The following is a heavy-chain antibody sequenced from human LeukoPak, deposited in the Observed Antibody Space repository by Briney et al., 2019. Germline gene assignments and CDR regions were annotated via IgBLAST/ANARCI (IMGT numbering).Heavy chain of an antibody. CDR2: ISWNIGSI. D-gene: IGHD2/OR15-2a*01. CDR3: AKGSGGSTFYYFDY. CDR1: GFAFRSYG. V-gene: IGHV3-9*03. Sequence: GGSLRLSCAASGFAFRSYGMTWVRQAPGKGLEWVSGISWNIGSIDYADSVKGRFTISRDNAKNSLYLQMNSLRAEDMALYYCAKGSGGSTFYYFDYWGQGTLVTVSS. J-gene: IGHJ4*02.